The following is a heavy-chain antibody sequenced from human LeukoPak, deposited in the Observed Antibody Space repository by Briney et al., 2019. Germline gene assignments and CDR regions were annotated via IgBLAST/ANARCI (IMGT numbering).Heavy chain of an antibody. CDR3: ARDGRGYYFDY. J-gene: IGHJ4*02. Sequence: ASVKVSCRASGYTFTGYYMSWVRQAPGQGLEWMGWINPDSGGTHYAQNFQGWVTMTRDTSISTAYMELSRLRSEDTAVYYCARDGRGYYFDYWGQGTLVTVSS. V-gene: IGHV1-2*04. CDR2: INPDSGGT. D-gene: IGHD3-10*01. CDR1: GYTFTGYY.